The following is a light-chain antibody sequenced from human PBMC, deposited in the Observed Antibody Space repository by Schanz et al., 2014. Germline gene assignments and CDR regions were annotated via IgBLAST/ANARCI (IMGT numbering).Light chain of an antibody. CDR3: QQYSKSPLT. Sequence: EIVLTQSPGTLSLSPGERATLSCRASQSVSSNVAWYQQKPGQAPRLLIYDASNRATGIPARFSGSGSGTVFTLTISRLEPEDFAVYYCQQYSKSPLTFGGGTKVEI. CDR1: QSVSSN. J-gene: IGKJ4*01. CDR2: DAS. V-gene: IGKV3-20*01.